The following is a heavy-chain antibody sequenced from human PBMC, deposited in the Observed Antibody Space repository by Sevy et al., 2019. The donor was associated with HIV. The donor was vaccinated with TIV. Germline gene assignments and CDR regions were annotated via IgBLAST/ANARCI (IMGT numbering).Heavy chain of an antibody. J-gene: IGHJ4*02. CDR2: FDPEDDET. V-gene: IGHV1-24*01. CDR3: SATREYYSDSYGYFDY. Sequence: ASVKVSCKVSGYTLSQLSMHWVRLAPGKGLEWMGSFDPEDDETIYAQKFQGRVTMTEDTSTDTAYMERSSLRSEDTAVYYCSATREYYSDSYGYFDYWGQGTLVTVSS. D-gene: IGHD3-22*01. CDR1: GYTLSQLS.